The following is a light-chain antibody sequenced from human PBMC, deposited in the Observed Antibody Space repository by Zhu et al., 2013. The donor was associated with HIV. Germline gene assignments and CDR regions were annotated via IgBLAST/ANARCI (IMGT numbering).Light chain of an antibody. CDR1: QSVSSSY. J-gene: IGKJ1*01. CDR3: QQSYSTPRT. Sequence: EIVLMQSPGTLSLSPGERATLSCRASQSVSSSYLAWYQQKPGQAPRLLIYGASSRATGIPDRFSGSGFGTDFTLTITSLQPEDFATYYCQQSYSTPRTFGQGTEGG. CDR2: GAS. V-gene: IGKV3-20*01.